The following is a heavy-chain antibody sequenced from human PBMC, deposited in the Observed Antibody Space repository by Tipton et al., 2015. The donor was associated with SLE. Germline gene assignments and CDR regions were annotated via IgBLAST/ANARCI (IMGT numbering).Heavy chain of an antibody. J-gene: IGHJ3*02. CDR3: ARGPQWEPPTFHI. CDR1: GGTFSSYA. CDR2: IIPIFGTA. Sequence: QLVQSGPEVKKPGSSVKVSCKASGGTFSSYAISWVRQAPGQGLEWMGGIIPIFGTANYAQKFQGRVTITTDESTSTADMELRSLRSDDTAVYYCARGPQWEPPTFHIWGQGTMVTVSS. D-gene: IGHD1-26*01. V-gene: IGHV1-69*05.